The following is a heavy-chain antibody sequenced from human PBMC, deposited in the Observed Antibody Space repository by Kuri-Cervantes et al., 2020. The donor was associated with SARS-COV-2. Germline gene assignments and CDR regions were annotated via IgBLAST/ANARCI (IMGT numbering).Heavy chain of an antibody. V-gene: IGHV3-48*01. J-gene: IGHJ6*03. Sequence: LTCAASGFTFSSYSMNWVRQAPGKGLEWVSYISSSSSTIYYADSVKGRFTISRDNAKNSLYLQMNSLRAEDTAVYYCARDYCSSTSCYGYYYMDVWCKGTTVTVSS. CDR3: ARDYCSSTSCYGYYYMDV. D-gene: IGHD2-2*01. CDR1: GFTFSSYS. CDR2: ISSSSSTI.